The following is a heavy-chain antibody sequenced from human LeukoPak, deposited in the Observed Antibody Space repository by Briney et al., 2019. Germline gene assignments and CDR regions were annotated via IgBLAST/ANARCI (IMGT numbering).Heavy chain of an antibody. Sequence: GGSLRLSCAASGFTFSSYSMNWVRQAPGKGLEWVSSISSSSSYIYYADSVKGRFTISRDNAKNSLYLQMNSLRAKDTAVYYCARGSSSGRNFDYWGQGTLVTVSS. D-gene: IGHD6-19*01. CDR1: GFTFSSYS. CDR3: ARGSSSGRNFDY. CDR2: ISSSSSYI. J-gene: IGHJ4*02. V-gene: IGHV3-21*01.